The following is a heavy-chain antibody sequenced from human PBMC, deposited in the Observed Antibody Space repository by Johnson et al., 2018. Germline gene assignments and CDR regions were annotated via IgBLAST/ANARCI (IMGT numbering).Heavy chain of an antibody. CDR3: ARGGMNHGFDI. CDR2: INSDGSDT. V-gene: IGHV3-74*02. D-gene: IGHD3-16*01. J-gene: IGHJ3*02. Sequence: EVQLVESGGGLVQPGGSLRLSCAASGFPFNTYWIHWVRQAPGKGLVWVSRINSDGSDTIYADPVKGQFTVSRDNAKSTLYLQMNSLRAEDTAVYYCARGGMNHGFDIWGQGTMVTVSS. CDR1: GFPFNTYW.